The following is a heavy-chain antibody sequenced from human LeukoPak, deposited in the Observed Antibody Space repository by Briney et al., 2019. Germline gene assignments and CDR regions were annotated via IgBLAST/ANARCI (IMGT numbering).Heavy chain of an antibody. V-gene: IGHV3-20*04. D-gene: IGHD3-10*01. Sequence: GGSLRLPCAASGFTFDDYGMSWVRHAPGKGLEWVSGINWNGGSTGYADSVKGRFTISRDNAKNSLYLQMNSLRAEDTALYYCARDTIGYYYYYYMDVWGKGTTVTVSS. CDR2: INWNGGST. CDR1: GFTFDDYG. CDR3: ARDTIGYYYYYYMDV. J-gene: IGHJ6*03.